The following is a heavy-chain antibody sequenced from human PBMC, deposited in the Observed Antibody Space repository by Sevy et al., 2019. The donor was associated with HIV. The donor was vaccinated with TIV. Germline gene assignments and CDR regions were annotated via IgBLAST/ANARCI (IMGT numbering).Heavy chain of an antibody. CDR3: AREERSGTTTSFDY. Sequence: GGSLRLSCAASGFTFSDYGMHWVRQAPGKGLEWVAVIWSDGSNKYHGDSVKGRFTISRDSSKNTLFLQMNSLRVDDTAVYYCAREERSGTTTSFDYRGQGALVTVSS. V-gene: IGHV3-33*01. J-gene: IGHJ4*02. D-gene: IGHD1-7*01. CDR2: IWSDGSNK. CDR1: GFTFSDYG.